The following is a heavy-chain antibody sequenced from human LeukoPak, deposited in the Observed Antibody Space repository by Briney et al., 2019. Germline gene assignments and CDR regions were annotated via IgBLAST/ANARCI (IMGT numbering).Heavy chain of an antibody. V-gene: IGHV4-59*01. CDR2: IYYSGST. J-gene: IGHJ3*02. Sequence: PSETLSLTCTVSGGSISSYYWSWIRQPPGKGLEWIGYIYYSGSTNYNPSLKSRVTISVDTSKNQFSLKLSSVTAADTAVYYCARVVLDAFDIWGQGTMVTVSS. D-gene: IGHD3-10*01. CDR1: GGSISSYY. CDR3: ARVVLDAFDI.